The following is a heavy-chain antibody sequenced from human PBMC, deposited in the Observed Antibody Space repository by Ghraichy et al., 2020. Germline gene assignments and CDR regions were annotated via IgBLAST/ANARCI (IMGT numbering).Heavy chain of an antibody. J-gene: IGHJ4*02. CDR2: MNPNSGNT. Sequence: APVKVSCKASGYTFTSYDINWVRQATGQGLEWMGWMNPNSGNTGYAQKFQGRVTMTRSTSLSTAYMELNSLRSEDTAVYYCARVYGAIDYWGQGTLVTVSS. V-gene: IGHV1-8*01. D-gene: IGHD3-10*01. CDR1: GYTFTSYD. CDR3: ARVYGAIDY.